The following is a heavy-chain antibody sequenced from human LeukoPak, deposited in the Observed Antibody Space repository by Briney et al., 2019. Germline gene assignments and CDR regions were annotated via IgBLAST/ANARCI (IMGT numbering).Heavy chain of an antibody. Sequence: SETLSLTCAVYGVSFSDYYWSWIRQPPGKGLEWIGEINHSGSTNYNPSLKSRVTISVDTSKNQFSLKLSSVTAADTAVYYCARGLGYCSSTSCDDYWGQGTLVTVSS. CDR2: INHSGST. CDR1: GVSFSDYY. CDR3: ARGLGYCSSTSCDDY. D-gene: IGHD2-2*01. J-gene: IGHJ4*02. V-gene: IGHV4-34*01.